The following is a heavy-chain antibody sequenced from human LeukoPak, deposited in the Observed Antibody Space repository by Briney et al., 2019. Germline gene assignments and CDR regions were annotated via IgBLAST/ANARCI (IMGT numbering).Heavy chain of an antibody. J-gene: IGHJ4*02. CDR2: INGGGTTT. V-gene: IGHV3-23*01. Sequence: GGSLRLTCEASGFTFSNYAMSWVRQAPGRGLEWVSSINGGGTTTYYADSVKGRFTISRDNSENTVYLQVSSLRAEDTAVYYCARLSGTSGTTSRVLHYWGQGALVTVSS. D-gene: IGHD1-1*01. CDR1: GFTFSNYA. CDR3: ARLSGTSGTTSRVLHY.